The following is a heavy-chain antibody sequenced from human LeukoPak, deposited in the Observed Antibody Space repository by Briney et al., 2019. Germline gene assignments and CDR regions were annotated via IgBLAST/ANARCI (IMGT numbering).Heavy chain of an antibody. V-gene: IGHV4-39*06. Sequence: SETLSLTCTVSGGSISSSSYYWGWIRQPPGKGLEWIGTIHYSGKTYYNPSLKSRITISIDTSKKQFALKLSSVTAADTAVYYCAREKLVEIGSGWYVGYWGQGTLVTVSS. CDR3: AREKLVEIGSGWYVGY. CDR2: IHYSGKT. D-gene: IGHD6-19*01. J-gene: IGHJ4*02. CDR1: GGSISSSSYY.